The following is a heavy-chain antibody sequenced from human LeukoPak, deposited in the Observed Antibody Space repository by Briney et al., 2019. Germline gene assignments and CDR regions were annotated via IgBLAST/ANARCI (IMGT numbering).Heavy chain of an antibody. V-gene: IGHV3-21*01. Sequence: PGGSLRLSCTASGFTFSSYSMNWVRQAPGKGLEWVSSISSSSSYIYFADSVKGRFTISRDNAKNSLYLQMNSLRAEDTAVYYCAIQGRGIAAAATDYWGQGTLVTVSS. CDR3: AIQGRGIAAAATDY. CDR1: GFTFSSYS. CDR2: ISSSSSYI. D-gene: IGHD6-13*01. J-gene: IGHJ4*02.